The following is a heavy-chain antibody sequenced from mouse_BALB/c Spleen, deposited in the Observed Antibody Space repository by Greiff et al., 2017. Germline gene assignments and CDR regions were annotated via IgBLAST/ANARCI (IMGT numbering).Heavy chain of an antibody. CDR3: ALYGNYEAWFAY. D-gene: IGHD2-1*01. V-gene: IGHV3-2*02. CDR1: GYSITSDYA. CDR2: ISYSGST. J-gene: IGHJ3*01. Sequence: VQLQQSGPGLVKPSQSLSLTCTVTGYSITSDYAWNWIRQFPGNKLEWMGYISYSGSTSYNPSLKSRISITRDTSKYQFFLQLNSVTTEDTATYYCALYGNYEAWFAYWGQGTLVTVSA.